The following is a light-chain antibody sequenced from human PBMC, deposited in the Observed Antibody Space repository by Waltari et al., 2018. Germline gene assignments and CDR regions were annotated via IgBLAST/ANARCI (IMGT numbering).Light chain of an antibody. V-gene: IGLV2-23*01. CDR2: EGS. CDR1: SSDFGSYNI. J-gene: IGLJ3*02. Sequence: QSALTQPAPVSGSPGQSITLSCPATSSDFGSYNIVSWYQQHPGRAPKLMIYEGSKRPSGVSNRFSGSKSGNTASLTISGLQAEDEADYYCCSYAGSNWVFGGGTKLTVL. CDR3: CSYAGSNWV.